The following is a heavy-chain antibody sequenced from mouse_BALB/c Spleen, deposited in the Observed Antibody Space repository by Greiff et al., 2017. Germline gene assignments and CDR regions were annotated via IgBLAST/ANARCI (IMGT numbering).Heavy chain of an antibody. Sequence: EVQVVESGGGLVQPGGSLKLSCAASGFTFSSYTMSWVRQTPEKRLEWVAYISNGGGSTYYPDTVKGRFTISRDNAKNTRYLQMSSLKSEDTAMYYCARHDSSGYDYWGQGTTLTVSS. CDR2: ISNGGGST. D-gene: IGHD3-2*01. J-gene: IGHJ2*01. V-gene: IGHV5-12-2*01. CDR1: GFTFSSYT. CDR3: ARHDSSGYDY.